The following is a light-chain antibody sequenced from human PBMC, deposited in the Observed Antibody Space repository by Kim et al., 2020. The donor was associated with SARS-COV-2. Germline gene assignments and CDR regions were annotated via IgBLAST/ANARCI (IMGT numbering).Light chain of an antibody. Sequence: DIVMTQSPDSLAVSLGERATINCKSSQSILYSSNNKKYVAWYQQKPGQPPKLLIYWASTRESGVPDRFSGSGSGTDFTLTISSLQAEDVAVYYCHQYYSIPPYTFGGGTKVDIK. CDR2: WAS. J-gene: IGKJ4*01. V-gene: IGKV4-1*01. CDR3: HQYYSIPPYT. CDR1: QSILYSSNNKKY.